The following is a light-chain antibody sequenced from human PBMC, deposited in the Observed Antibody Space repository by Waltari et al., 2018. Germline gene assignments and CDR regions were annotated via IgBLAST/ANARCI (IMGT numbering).Light chain of an antibody. CDR1: DSDVGAYKY. CDR2: DVD. J-gene: IGLJ2*01. V-gene: IGLV2-11*01. CDR3: CSYAGRYTSV. Sequence: QSALTQPRSVSGSPGQSVTLSCTGTDSDVGAYKYVSWYQHRPGQAPRPVIYDVDQRPAGVPERFSGSKAGNTASLTISGLQTDDEASYYCCSYAGRYTSVFGGGTKVTVL.